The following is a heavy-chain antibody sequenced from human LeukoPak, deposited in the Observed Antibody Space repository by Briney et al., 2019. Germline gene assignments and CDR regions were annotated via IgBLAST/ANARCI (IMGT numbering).Heavy chain of an antibody. Sequence: SETLSLTCTVSGGSISSYYWSWIRQPPGKGLEWIGSSYYGGSTYYNPSLKRRVTISVDTSKNQFSLKLTSVTAADTAVYYCASEAITMIRGAGWFDPWGQGTLVTVSS. CDR2: SYYGGST. J-gene: IGHJ5*02. CDR1: GGSISSYY. V-gene: IGHV4-59*04. CDR3: ASEAITMIRGAGWFDP. D-gene: IGHD3-10*01.